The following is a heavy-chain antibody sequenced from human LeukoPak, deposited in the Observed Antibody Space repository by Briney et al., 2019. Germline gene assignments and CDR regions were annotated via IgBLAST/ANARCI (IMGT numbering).Heavy chain of an antibody. CDR2: IYYSGNT. CDR3: ARVLATVTTGGMDV. Sequence: KASETLSLTCTVSGGSVSSGRYYRSWIRQPPGKGLERVGNIYYSGNTNYNPSLKSRVTISVDTSKNQFSLKLSSVTAADTAVYYCARVLATVTTGGMDVWGKGTTVTVSS. V-gene: IGHV4-61*01. CDR1: GGSVSSGRYY. J-gene: IGHJ6*04. D-gene: IGHD4-17*01.